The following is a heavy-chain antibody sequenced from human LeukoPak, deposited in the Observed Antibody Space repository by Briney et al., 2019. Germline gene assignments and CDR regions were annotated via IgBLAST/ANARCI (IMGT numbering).Heavy chain of an antibody. D-gene: IGHD5-24*01. CDR1: GVSISSYY. CDR3: ARDMAAMDV. V-gene: IGHV4-59*01. Sequence: PSETLFLTCAGSGVSISSYYWSWIRQPPGKGLEWIGYIYYNGSNNYNPSLEKGLCISVDTSKKLFSLELSSVRAADSGMFYRARDMAAMDVWGKGGTVTVSS. J-gene: IGHJ6*04. CDR2: IYYNGSN.